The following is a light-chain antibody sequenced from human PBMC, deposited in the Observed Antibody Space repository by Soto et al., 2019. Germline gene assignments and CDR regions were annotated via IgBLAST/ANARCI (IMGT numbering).Light chain of an antibody. CDR1: QSVLYSSNNKNY. J-gene: IGKJ4*01. CDR2: WAS. CDR3: QQYYSLPLT. Sequence: DSMMIQSPDSRAVSLGERATINCKSSQSVLYSSNNKNYLAWYQQKPGQPPKLLIYWASTRESGVPDRFSGSGSGTDFTLTITSLQAEDVAVYYCQQYYSLPLTFGGGTKVDI. V-gene: IGKV4-1*01.